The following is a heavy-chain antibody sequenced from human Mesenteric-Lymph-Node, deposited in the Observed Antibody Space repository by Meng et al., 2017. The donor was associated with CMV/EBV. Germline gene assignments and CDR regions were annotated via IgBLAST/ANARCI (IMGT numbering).Heavy chain of an antibody. CDR2: IYHSGNT. D-gene: IGHD3-22*01. CDR1: GYSIRDGYY. CDR3: ARYSPPLYYYDSSGSQGVDY. J-gene: IGHJ4*02. Sequence: SETLSLTCIVSGYSIRDGYYWGWIRQPPGKGLEWIGNIYHSGNTYSNPSLKSRVTISLDTSKNQFSLKLSSVSAADTAVYYCARYSPPLYYYDSSGSQGVDYWGQGTLVTVSS. V-gene: IGHV4-38-2*02.